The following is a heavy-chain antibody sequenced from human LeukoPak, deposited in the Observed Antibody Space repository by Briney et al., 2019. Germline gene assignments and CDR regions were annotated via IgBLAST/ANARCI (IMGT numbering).Heavy chain of an antibody. CDR3: AREGQGDDSSGLFDY. D-gene: IGHD3-22*01. J-gene: IGHJ4*02. CDR1: GGTFSSYA. Sequence: ASVKVSCKASGGTFSSYATSWVRQAPGQGLEWMGGIIPIFGTANYAQKFQGRVTITADESTSTAYMELSSLRSEDTAVYYCAREGQGDDSSGLFDYWGQGTLVTVSS. V-gene: IGHV1-69*13. CDR2: IIPIFGTA.